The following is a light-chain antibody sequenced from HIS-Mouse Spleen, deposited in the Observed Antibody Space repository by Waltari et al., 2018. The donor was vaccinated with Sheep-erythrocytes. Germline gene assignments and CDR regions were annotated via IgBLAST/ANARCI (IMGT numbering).Light chain of an antibody. J-gene: IGLJ1*01. CDR2: EDS. Sequence: SYELTQPPSASVSPGQTARTTCPGEALPKKYAYWYQQKSGQAPVLVIYEDSKRPSGIPERFSGSSSGTMATLTISGAQVEDEADYYCYSTDSSGNHYVFGTGTKVTVL. CDR1: ALPKKY. CDR3: YSTDSSGNHYV. V-gene: IGLV3-10*01.